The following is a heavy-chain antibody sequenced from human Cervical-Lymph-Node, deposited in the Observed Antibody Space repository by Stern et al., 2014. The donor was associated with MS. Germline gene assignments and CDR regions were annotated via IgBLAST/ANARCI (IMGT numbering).Heavy chain of an antibody. Sequence: QVQLVQSGAEVKKPGASVKVSCKASGYTFTSYGISWVRQAPGQGLAWMGGIAAYNGNTNYAPKVQGRVTLTTDTSTSTAYMELRSLRSDDTAVYYCARGAPHYGMDVWGQGTPVTVSS. CDR1: GYTFTSYG. CDR2: IAAYNGNT. V-gene: IGHV1-18*01. J-gene: IGHJ6*02. CDR3: ARGAPHYGMDV.